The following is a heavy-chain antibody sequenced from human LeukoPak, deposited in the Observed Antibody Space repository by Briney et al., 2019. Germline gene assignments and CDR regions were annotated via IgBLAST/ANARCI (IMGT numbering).Heavy chain of an antibody. CDR2: INHSGGT. CDR3: ARGVDYYGV. CDR1: GGSFSGYS. J-gene: IGHJ4*02. Sequence: SETLSLTCAVYGGSFSGYSWNWIRQPPVKGLEWIGEINHSGGTNYNPSLKSRVTISVDTSKKQFSLKLSSVTAADTAVYYCARGVDYYGVWGQGTLVTVSS. D-gene: IGHD3-10*01. V-gene: IGHV4-34*01.